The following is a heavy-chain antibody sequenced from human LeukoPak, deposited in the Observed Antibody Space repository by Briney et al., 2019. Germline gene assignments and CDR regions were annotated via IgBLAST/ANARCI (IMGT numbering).Heavy chain of an antibody. CDR2: IYYSGST. V-gene: IGHV4-59*12. CDR3: ARDGGAAAGPWYFDY. D-gene: IGHD6-13*01. Sequence: SETLSLTCTVSGGSINSYFWSWIRQPPGKGLEWIGYIYYSGSTNYNPSLKSRVTISVDTSKKQFSLNLTSVTAADTAVYYCARDGGAAAGPWYFDYWGQGTLVTVSS. J-gene: IGHJ4*02. CDR1: GGSINSYF.